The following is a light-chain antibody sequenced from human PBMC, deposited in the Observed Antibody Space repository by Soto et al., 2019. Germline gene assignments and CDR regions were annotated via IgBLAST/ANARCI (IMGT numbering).Light chain of an antibody. V-gene: IGKV1-5*03. Sequence: DIHITQSPSTLSASVGDRVTITCRASQSISSWLAWYQQKPGKAPKGLIYKASTLESGAPSRFSGSGSGTEFTLTISSLQPDDFATYYCQQYYSYPWTFGQGTKVDIK. J-gene: IGKJ1*01. CDR3: QQYYSYPWT. CDR1: QSISSW. CDR2: KAS.